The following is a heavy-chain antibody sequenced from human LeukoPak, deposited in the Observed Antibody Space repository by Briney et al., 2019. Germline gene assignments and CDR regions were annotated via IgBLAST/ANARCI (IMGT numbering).Heavy chain of an antibody. Sequence: SETLSLTCAVSGYSISSGYYWRWIRQPAGKGLEWIGRIYTSGSTNYNPSLKSRVTMSVDTSKNQFSLKLSSVTAADTAVYYCARDEGQQYWGQGTLVTVSS. V-gene: IGHV4-4*07. CDR3: ARDEGQQY. D-gene: IGHD5-18*01. J-gene: IGHJ4*02. CDR2: IYTSGST. CDR1: GYSISSGYY.